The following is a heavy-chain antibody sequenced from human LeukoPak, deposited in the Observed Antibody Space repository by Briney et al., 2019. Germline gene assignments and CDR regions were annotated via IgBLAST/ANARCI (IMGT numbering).Heavy chain of an antibody. CDR2: INPNSGRT. CDR3: ARTREYSSSWYFPPFDP. J-gene: IGHJ5*02. Sequence: ASVKVSFKASGYTFTGYYMNWVRQAPAQGLEWMGWINPNSGRTNYAQNFQGRGTMTRDPSISTAYMELNSLTSNDTAVYYCARTREYSSSWYFPPFDPWGQGTLVTVSS. V-gene: IGHV1-2*02. D-gene: IGHD6-13*01. CDR1: GYTFTGYY.